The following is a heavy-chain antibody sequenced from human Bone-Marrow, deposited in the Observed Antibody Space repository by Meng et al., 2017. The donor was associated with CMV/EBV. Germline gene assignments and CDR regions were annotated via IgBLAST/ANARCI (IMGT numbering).Heavy chain of an antibody. J-gene: IGHJ4*02. D-gene: IGHD7-27*01. CDR3: VRDWAH. V-gene: IGHV6-1*01. Sequence: LPRTCAISGDTVSSNSSAWNWIRQSPSRGLEWLGRTYYRSRWFNDYTLSVKSRIIINPDTFRNQFSLHLNSVTPEDTAVYYCVRDWAHWGQGTLVTVSS. CDR2: TYYRSRWFN. CDR1: GDTVSSNSSA.